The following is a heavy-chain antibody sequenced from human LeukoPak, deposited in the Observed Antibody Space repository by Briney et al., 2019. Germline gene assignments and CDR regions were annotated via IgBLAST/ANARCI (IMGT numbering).Heavy chain of an antibody. J-gene: IGHJ4*02. CDR3: AKQGFGC. Sequence: GGSLRLSCTASGFTLSSYAMSWVRQAPGEGLEWVSTISGSADNTNYAEAVKGRFTISRDNSKNTMYLQMNSLRAEDTAVYYCAKQGFGCWGQETLVTVSS. V-gene: IGHV3-23*01. CDR1: GFTLSSYA. CDR2: ISGSADNT.